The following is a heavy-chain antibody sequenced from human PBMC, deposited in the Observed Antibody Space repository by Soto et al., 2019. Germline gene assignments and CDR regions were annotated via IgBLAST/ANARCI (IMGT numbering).Heavy chain of an antibody. CDR3: ASHGYYYDSTGYYYFL. CDR1: GGSVSSTNHY. Sequence: QLQLQESGPGLVKPSETLSLACTVSGGSVSSTNHYWGWIRQPPGKGLEWIGDIYYSGMTRYNPSLKSRVTISVDTSQNQFSLRLNSVTAADTAIYYWASHGYYYDSTGYYYFLWGQGTLVTVSS. CDR2: IYYSGMT. D-gene: IGHD3-22*01. V-gene: IGHV4-39*01. J-gene: IGHJ1*01.